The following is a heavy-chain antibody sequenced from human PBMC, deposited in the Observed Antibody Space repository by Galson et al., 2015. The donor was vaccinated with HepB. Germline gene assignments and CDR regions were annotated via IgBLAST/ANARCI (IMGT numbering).Heavy chain of an antibody. Sequence: SLRLSCAASEFTFSSYWMNWVRQAPGKGLEWVANINPDGSEKYYVASLKGRFTISSDNAENSLYLQMDSLRAKDTAVYYCARRISLVRGIITKPDYYYGMDVWGQGTTVTVAS. CDR1: EFTFSSYW. V-gene: IGHV3-7*03. D-gene: IGHD3-10*01. CDR2: INPDGSEK. J-gene: IGHJ6*02. CDR3: ARRISLVRGIITKPDYYYGMDV.